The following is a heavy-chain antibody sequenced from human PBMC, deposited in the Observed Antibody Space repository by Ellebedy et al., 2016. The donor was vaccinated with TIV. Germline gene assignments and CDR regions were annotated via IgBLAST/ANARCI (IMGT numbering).Heavy chain of an antibody. CDR1: GFTFISYW. D-gene: IGHD6-13*01. J-gene: IGHJ6*03. Sequence: GESLKISCAASGFTFISYWMTWIRQAPGTGLEWVANIKQGGRERYYVDSVKGRFTISRDNAKSSLYLQANRLRAEDMAVYYCARMYSSNWNKGLYSASYSYYYYMDVWGKGTTVTVSS. CDR3: ARMYSSNWNKGLYSASYSYYYYMDV. CDR2: IKQGGRER. V-gene: IGHV3-7*01.